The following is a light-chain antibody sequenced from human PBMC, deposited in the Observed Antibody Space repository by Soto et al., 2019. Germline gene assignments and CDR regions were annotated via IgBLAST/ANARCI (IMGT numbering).Light chain of an antibody. CDR1: QSIGTY. V-gene: IGKV3-11*01. CDR2: DAS. CDR3: HQRSGWPHS. Sequence: EIVLTQSPATLSLSPGQRAALSCRASQSIGTYLAWYQHRPGQAPRLLIYDASKRATGIPARFTGGGSGADFTLTISSLEPEDFAVYYCHQRSGWPHSFGQGTKLEI. J-gene: IGKJ2*03.